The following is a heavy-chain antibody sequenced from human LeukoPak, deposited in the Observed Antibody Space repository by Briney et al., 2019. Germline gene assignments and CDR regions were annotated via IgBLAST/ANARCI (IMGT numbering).Heavy chain of an antibody. Sequence: GESLKISCQGSGYSFTNYGIGWVRQMPGKGLEWMGIIYPSDSDTRYNPSFRGQVTISADRSISTAYLQWSSLKASDTAMYYCAARVPTAHLHDYWGQGTLVTVSS. J-gene: IGHJ4*02. CDR1: GYSFTNYG. D-gene: IGHD2-2*01. CDR3: AARVPTAHLHDY. CDR2: IYPSDSDT. V-gene: IGHV5-51*01.